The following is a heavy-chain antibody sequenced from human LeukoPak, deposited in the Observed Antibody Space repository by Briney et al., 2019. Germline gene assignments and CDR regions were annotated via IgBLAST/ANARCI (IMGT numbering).Heavy chain of an antibody. CDR2: ISSSSSYI. V-gene: IGHV3-21*01. CDR3: ARGLWFGGRGAFDI. D-gene: IGHD3-10*01. J-gene: IGHJ3*02. Sequence: GGSLRLSCAASGFTFSSYSMNWVRQAPGKGLEWVSSISSSSSYIYYADSVKGRFTISRDNAKNSLYLQMNSLRAEDTAVYYCARGLWFGGRGAFDIWGQGTMVSVCS. CDR1: GFTFSSYS.